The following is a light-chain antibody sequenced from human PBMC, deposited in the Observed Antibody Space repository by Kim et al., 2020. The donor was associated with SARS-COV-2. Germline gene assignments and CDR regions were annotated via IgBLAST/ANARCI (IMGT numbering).Light chain of an antibody. CDR1: SATIGRNV. J-gene: IGLJ3*02. V-gene: IGLV1-44*01. CDR2: SNN. CDR3: AARDDSLNTWV. Sequence: QSVLTQPPSVSGTPGQRVTISCSGSSATIGRNVVNWYKQVPGTAPKLLMYSNNQRPSGVPDRFSGSKSGTSVSLAISGLQSEDEADYYCAARDDSLNTWVFGGGTKVTVL.